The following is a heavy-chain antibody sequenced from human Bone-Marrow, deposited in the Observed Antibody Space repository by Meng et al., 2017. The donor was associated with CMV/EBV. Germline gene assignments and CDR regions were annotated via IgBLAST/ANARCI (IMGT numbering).Heavy chain of an antibody. CDR2: ISSSSSYI. CDR3: ARDGSITGTTQGGGG. D-gene: IGHD1-20*01. J-gene: IGHJ1*01. CDR1: GFTFSSYE. Sequence: GESLKISCAASGFTFSSYEMNWVRQAPGKGLEWVSSISSSSSYIYYADSVKGRFTISRDNAKNSLYLQMNSLRAEDTAVYYCARDGSITGTTQGGGGWGQGTLVTVSS. V-gene: IGHV3-21*01.